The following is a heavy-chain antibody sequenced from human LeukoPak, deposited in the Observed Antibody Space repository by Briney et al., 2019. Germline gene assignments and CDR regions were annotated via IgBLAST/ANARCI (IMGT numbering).Heavy chain of an antibody. CDR1: GFTFTNAW. J-gene: IGHJ6*03. D-gene: IGHD3-10*01. CDR3: TTDMVGFGELLINYYYYMDV. CDR2: IKSKTDGGTT. V-gene: IGHV3-15*01. Sequence: GGSLRLSCAASGFTFTNAWMTWVRQAPGKGLEWVGRIKSKTDGGTTDYAAPVKGRFTISRDDSKNTLYLQMNSLKTEDTAVYYCTTDMVGFGELLINYYYYMDVWGKGTTVTISS.